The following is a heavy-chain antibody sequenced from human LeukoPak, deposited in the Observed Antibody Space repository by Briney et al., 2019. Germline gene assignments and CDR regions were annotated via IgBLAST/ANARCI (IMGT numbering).Heavy chain of an antibody. V-gene: IGHV3-11*01. CDR2: ISSSGSTI. CDR1: GFTFSDYY. Sequence: GGSLRLSCAASGFTFSDYYMSWIRQAPGKGLEWVSYISSSGSTIYYADSVKCRFTISRDNAKNSLYLQMNSLRAEDTAVYYCASPRKIVVVTAGAFDIWGQGTMVTVSS. CDR3: ASPRKIVVVTAGAFDI. J-gene: IGHJ3*02. D-gene: IGHD2-21*02.